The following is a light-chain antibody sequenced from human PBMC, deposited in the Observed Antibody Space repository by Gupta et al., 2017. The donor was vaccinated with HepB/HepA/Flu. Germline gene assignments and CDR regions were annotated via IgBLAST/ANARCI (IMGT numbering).Light chain of an antibody. Sequence: GDRVTITCRAMQRISSYLNWYQPKAGKASKLLIYATSSLQSSVRSRYSGSGSWIDFTLIISRLQPADFATYYIQQSYSTSRTFGQGTKLEIK. J-gene: IGKJ1*01. CDR3: QQSYSTSRT. CDR1: QRISSY. V-gene: IGKV1-39*01. CDR2: ATS.